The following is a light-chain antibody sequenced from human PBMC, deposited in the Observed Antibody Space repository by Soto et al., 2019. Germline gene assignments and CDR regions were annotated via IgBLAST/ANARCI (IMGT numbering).Light chain of an antibody. J-gene: IGLJ3*02. V-gene: IGLV2-11*01. Sequence: QSALTQPRSVSGSPGQSVTISCTGTNSDVGGYNYVSWYQQYPGKAPKLMISGVSERPSGVPDRFSGSKSGNTASLTISGLQAEDESDYSCCSYVDTDTWVFGGGTKLTVL. CDR1: NSDVGGYNY. CDR2: GVS. CDR3: CSYVDTDTWV.